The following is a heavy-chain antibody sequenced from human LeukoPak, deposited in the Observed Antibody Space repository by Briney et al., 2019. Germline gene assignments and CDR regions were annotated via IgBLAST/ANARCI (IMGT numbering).Heavy chain of an antibody. CDR2: ISYDGSNK. D-gene: IGHD5-24*01. CDR3: AKRDGYNFLDY. Sequence: GGSLRLSCVASGFSFSSYGMHWVRQAPGKGLEWVAVISYDGSNKYYADSVKGRFTISRDNSKNTLYLQMNSLRAEDTAVYYCAKRDGYNFLDYWGQGTLVTVSS. V-gene: IGHV3-30*18. J-gene: IGHJ4*02. CDR1: GFSFSSYG.